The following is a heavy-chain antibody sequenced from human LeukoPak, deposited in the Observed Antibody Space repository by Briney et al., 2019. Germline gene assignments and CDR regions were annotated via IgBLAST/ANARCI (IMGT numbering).Heavy chain of an antibody. CDR3: ARDQGYMGLTDY. CDR2: ISYDGSNK. Sequence: GSLRLSCAASGFTFSSYAMHWVRQAPGKGLEWVAVISYDGSNKYYADSVKGRFTISRDNSKNTLYLEMNSLRAEDTAVYYCARDQGYMGLTDYWGQGTLVTVSS. D-gene: IGHD5-12*01. CDR1: GFTFSSYA. J-gene: IGHJ4*02. V-gene: IGHV3-30-3*01.